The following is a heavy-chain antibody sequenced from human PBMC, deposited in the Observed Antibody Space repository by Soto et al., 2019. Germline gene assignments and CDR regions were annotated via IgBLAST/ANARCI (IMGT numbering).Heavy chain of an antibody. CDR2: INSDGSSI. D-gene: IGHD5-12*01. CDR3: KRGASGYGNFDY. Sequence: EVHLVESGGGVVQPGGSLRLSCAASGFSFSTWMHWVRQAPGRGLVWLSRINSDGSSISYADSVKGRFFVSRDNAKNTMYLQIDSLTAEDTAGYYCKRGASGYGNFDYWGQGVLLTVSS. J-gene: IGHJ4*02. CDR1: GFSFSTW. V-gene: IGHV3-74*01.